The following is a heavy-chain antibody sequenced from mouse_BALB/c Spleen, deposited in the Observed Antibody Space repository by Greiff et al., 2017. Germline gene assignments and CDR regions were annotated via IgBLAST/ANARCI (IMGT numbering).Heavy chain of an antibody. CDR3: AKESTGGPYYFDY. D-gene: IGHD5-1*01. CDR1: GYTFTSYT. V-gene: IGHV1S26*01. CDR2: INPSSGYT. Sequence: QVQLQQSGAELVKPGASVKMSCKASGYTFTSYTMHWVKQRPGQGLEWIGYINPSSGYTNYNQKFKDKATLTADKSSSTAYMQLNSLTSEDSAVYYCAKESTGGPYYFDYWGQGTTLTVSS. J-gene: IGHJ2*01.